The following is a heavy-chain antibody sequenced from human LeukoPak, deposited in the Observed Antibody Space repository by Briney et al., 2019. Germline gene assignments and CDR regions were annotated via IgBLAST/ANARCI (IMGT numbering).Heavy chain of an antibody. CDR2: MNPNSGNT. CDR3: ASAFYYYDTPPHAFDI. D-gene: IGHD3-22*01. Sequence: ASVKVSCKASGYTFTSYDINWVRQATGQGLEWMGWMNPNSGNTGYAQKFQGRVTMTRHTSISTAYMELSSLRSEDTAVYYCASAFYYYDTPPHAFDIWGQGTMVTVSS. J-gene: IGHJ3*02. CDR1: GYTFTSYD. V-gene: IGHV1-8*01.